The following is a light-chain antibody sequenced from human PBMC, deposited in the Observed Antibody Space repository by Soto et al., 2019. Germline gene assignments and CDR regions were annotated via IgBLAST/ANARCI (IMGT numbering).Light chain of an antibody. V-gene: IGKV1-9*01. J-gene: IGKJ5*01. CDR2: AAS. Sequence: DIQMTQSPSSLSASVGDRVTITCQASQNINNYLNWYQQKPGRAPKLLIYAASTLQRGVPSRFSGSGSGTDFTLTISSLQPEDFATYYCQQLHGYPITFGQGTRLEIK. CDR3: QQLHGYPIT. CDR1: QNINNY.